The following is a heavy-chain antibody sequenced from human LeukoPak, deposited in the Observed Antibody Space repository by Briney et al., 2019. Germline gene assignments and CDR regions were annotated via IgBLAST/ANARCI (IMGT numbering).Heavy chain of an antibody. V-gene: IGHV3-13*01. CDR1: GFTFSSYD. CDR2: IGTAGDT. J-gene: IGHJ3*02. D-gene: IGHD3-10*01. CDR3: ARAPAFHGYGSGSHDAFDI. Sequence: PGGSLRLSCAASGFTFSSYDMHWVRQATGKGLEWVSAIGTAGDTYYPGSVKGRFTISRENAKNSLYLQMNSLRAGDTAVYYCARAPAFHGYGSGSHDAFDIWGQGTMVTVSS.